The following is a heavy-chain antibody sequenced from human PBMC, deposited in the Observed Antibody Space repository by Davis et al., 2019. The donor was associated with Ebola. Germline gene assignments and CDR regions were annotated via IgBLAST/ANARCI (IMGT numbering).Heavy chain of an antibody. J-gene: IGHJ5*02. CDR3: ARAEYTHIVVVTALNWFDP. CDR1: GYTFTSYD. D-gene: IGHD2-21*02. Sequence: AASVKVSCKASGYTFTSYDINWVRQATGQGLEWMGWMNPNSGNTGYAQKFQGRVTMTRDTSISTAYMELSRLRSDDTAVYYCARAEYTHIVVVTALNWFDPWGQGTLVTVSS. V-gene: IGHV1-8*01. CDR2: MNPNSGNT.